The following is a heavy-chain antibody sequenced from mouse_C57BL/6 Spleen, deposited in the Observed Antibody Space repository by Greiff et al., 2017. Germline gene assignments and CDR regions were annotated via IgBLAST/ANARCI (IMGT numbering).Heavy chain of an antibody. CDR1: GYTFTDYE. J-gene: IGHJ4*01. CDR2: IDPETGGT. CDR3: TRRGFIYDGSRGAMDY. V-gene: IGHV1-15*01. D-gene: IGHD2-3*01. Sequence: VQLQQSGAELVRPGASVTLSCKASGYTFTDYEMHWVKQTPVHGLEWIGAIDPETGGTAYNQKFKGKAILTADKSSSTAYMELRSLTSEDSAVYCCTRRGFIYDGSRGAMDYWGQGTSVTVSS.